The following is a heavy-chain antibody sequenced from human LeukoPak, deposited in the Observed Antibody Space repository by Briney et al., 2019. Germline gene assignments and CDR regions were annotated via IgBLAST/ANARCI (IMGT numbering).Heavy chain of an antibody. CDR2: ISSSSSYI. D-gene: IGHD3-9*01. CDR1: GFTFSSYS. Sequence: GGSLRLSCAASGFTFSSYSMNWVRQAPGKGLEWVSSISSSSSYIYYADSVKGRFTISRDNAKNSLYLQMNSLRAEDTAVYYCARGDYDILTGLCYFDYWGQGTLVTVSS. CDR3: ARGDYDILTGLCYFDY. J-gene: IGHJ4*02. V-gene: IGHV3-21*01.